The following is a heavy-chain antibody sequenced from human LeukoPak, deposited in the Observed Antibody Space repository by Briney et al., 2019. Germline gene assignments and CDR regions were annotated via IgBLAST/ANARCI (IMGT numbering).Heavy chain of an antibody. D-gene: IGHD3-10*01. J-gene: IGHJ4*02. CDR2: TSSDGSNK. V-gene: IGHV3-30*18. CDR3: AKKSPGTYYAPPDY. CDR1: GFTFSSYG. Sequence: PGGSLRLSCAASGFTFSSYGMHWVRQAPGKGLEWVAVTSSDGSNKNCADSVKGRFTISRDNSKNTLYLQMNSLRAEDTAVCYCAKKSPGTYYAPPDYWGQGTLVTVSS.